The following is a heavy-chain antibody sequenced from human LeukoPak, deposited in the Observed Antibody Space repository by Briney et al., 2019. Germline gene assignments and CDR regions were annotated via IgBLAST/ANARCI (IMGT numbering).Heavy chain of an antibody. V-gene: IGHV6-1*01. Sequence: SQTLSLTCAISGDSVSSNSAAWTWIRQSPSRSLEWLGRTYYRSKWYNDYAVSVKSRITINPDTSKNQFSLQLNSVTPEDTAVYYCARELDYYDSSGYWPTLDYWGQGTLVTVSS. D-gene: IGHD3-22*01. CDR1: GDSVSSNSAA. CDR2: TYYRSKWYN. CDR3: ARELDYYDSSGYWPTLDY. J-gene: IGHJ4*02.